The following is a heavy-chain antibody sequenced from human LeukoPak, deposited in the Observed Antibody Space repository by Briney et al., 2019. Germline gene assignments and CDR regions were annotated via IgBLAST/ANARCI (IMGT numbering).Heavy chain of an antibody. Sequence: PGGSLRLSCAASGFLVSTNHMTWVRQAPGKGLEWVSFIHGGGTTNNADSVKGRFTISRDTFKNMVYLQMNSLRAEDTAVYYCARERWDYGMDVWGQGTTVTVSS. CDR2: IHGGGTT. CDR3: ARERWDYGMDV. D-gene: IGHD1-26*01. CDR1: GFLVSTNH. J-gene: IGHJ6*02. V-gene: IGHV3-53*01.